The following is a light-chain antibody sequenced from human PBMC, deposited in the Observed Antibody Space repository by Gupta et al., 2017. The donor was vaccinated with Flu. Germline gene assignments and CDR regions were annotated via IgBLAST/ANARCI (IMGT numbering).Light chain of an antibody. CDR1: QSVSTY. Sequence: DIQVTQSPSSVSASVGDRVTITCRTTQSVSTYLNWYQQKPGKVPKVLIYTVSTLQSGVPSRFSGSGSGTEFTLTISSLQPEDFATYYCQQRDSAPRTFGQGTKVDFK. V-gene: IGKV1-39*01. J-gene: IGKJ1*01. CDR2: TVS. CDR3: QQRDSAPRT.